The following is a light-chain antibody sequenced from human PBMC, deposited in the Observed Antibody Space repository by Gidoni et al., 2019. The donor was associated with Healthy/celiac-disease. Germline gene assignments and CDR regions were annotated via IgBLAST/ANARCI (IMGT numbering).Light chain of an antibody. Sequence: QSVLTQPPSVSGAPGQRVTISCSGSSSNTGAGYDVHWYPHLPGTAPKLLIFVNSNRPSGVPDRFSGSKSGTSASLAITGLQAEDEATYYCQSYDSSLEVVFGGGTKLTVL. V-gene: IGLV1-40*01. CDR2: VNS. J-gene: IGLJ2*01. CDR1: SSNTGAGYD. CDR3: QSYDSSLEVV.